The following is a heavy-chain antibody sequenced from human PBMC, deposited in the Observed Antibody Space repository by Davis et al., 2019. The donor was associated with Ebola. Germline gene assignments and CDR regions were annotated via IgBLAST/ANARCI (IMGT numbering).Heavy chain of an antibody. V-gene: IGHV4-34*01. CDR1: GGSFSGYY. D-gene: IGHD2-15*01. CDR3: ARHQYYSGIGGSCYLLDY. J-gene: IGHJ4*02. Sequence: MPSETLSLTCAVYGGSFSGYYWSWIRQPPGKGLEWIGEINHSGSTNYNPSLKSRVTISLDTSMDQFSLKLRSVTAADTAVYFCARHQYYSGIGGSCYLLDYWGQGTLVTVSS. CDR2: INHSGST.